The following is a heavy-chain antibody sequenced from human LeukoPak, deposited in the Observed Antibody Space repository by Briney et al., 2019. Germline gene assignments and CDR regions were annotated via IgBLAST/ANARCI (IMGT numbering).Heavy chain of an antibody. J-gene: IGHJ4*02. CDR2: IIPIFGTA. CDR1: GGTFSSYA. CDR3: ARDYSSSLGYYFGY. V-gene: IGHV1-69*13. Sequence: ASVKVSCKASGGTFSSYAISWVRQAPGQGLEWMGGIIPIFGTANYAQKFQGRVTITADESTSTAYMELSSLRSEDTAVYYCARDYSSSLGYYFGYWGQGIPVTVSS. D-gene: IGHD6-13*01.